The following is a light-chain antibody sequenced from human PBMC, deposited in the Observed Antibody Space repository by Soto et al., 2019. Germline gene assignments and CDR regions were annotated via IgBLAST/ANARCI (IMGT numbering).Light chain of an antibody. Sequence: QSALTQPRSVSGSPGQSVTISCTGTRSDVGGYNYVSWYQQHPGKAPKLMIYDVSKRPSGVPDRFSGSKSGNTASLTISGLQAEDEADYYCCSYAGSYTPHVVFGGGTQLTVL. CDR2: DVS. CDR1: RSDVGGYNY. CDR3: CSYAGSYTPHVV. J-gene: IGLJ2*01. V-gene: IGLV2-11*01.